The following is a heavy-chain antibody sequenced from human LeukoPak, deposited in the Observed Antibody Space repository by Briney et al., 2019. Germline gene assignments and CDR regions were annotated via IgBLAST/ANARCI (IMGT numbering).Heavy chain of an antibody. CDR3: AFARLFDAPLDY. CDR1: GLSLSSKY. J-gene: IGHJ4*02. V-gene: IGHV3-66*02. Sequence: PGGSLRLSCVASGLSLSSKYVNWVRQAPGKGLEWVSIAYTSGSTYFADSVKGRFTISRDNSKNTLYLQMNSLRPEDTAMYYCAFARLFDAPLDYWGQGTLVTVSS. CDR2: AYTSGST. D-gene: IGHD3-10*02.